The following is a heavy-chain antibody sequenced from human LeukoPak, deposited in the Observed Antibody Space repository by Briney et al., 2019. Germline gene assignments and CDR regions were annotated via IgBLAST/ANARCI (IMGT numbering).Heavy chain of an antibody. Sequence: PGRSLRLSCAASGFTFSSYGMHWVRQAPCKGLEWVAVIWYGGSNKYYADSVKGRFTISRDNSKNTLYLQMNSLRAEDTAVYYCAKDGNTASGYMDVWGKGTTVTVSS. V-gene: IGHV3-30*18. CDR2: IWYGGSNK. CDR1: GFTFSSYG. J-gene: IGHJ6*03. CDR3: AKDGNTASGYMDV. D-gene: IGHD5-18*01.